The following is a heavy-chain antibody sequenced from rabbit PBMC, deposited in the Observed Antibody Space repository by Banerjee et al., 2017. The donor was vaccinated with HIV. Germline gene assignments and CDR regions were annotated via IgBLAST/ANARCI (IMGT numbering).Heavy chain of an antibody. D-gene: IGHD2-1*01. CDR1: GFSFSSSYY. V-gene: IGHV1S40*01. J-gene: IGHJ4*01. Sequence: QSLEESGGDLVKPGASLTLTCTASGFSFSSSYYMCWVRQAPGKGLEWIACIYAGSSGSTYYASWAKGRFTISKTSSTTVTLQMTSLTAADTATYFCARDLDDYGDYTYFNLWGPGTLVTVS. CDR2: IYAGSSGST. CDR3: ARDLDDYGDYTYFNL.